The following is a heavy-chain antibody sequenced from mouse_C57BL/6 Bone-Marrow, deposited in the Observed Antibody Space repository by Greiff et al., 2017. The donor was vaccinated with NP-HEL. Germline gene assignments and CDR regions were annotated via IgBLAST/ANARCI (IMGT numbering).Heavy chain of an antibody. Sequence: QVQLQQSGAALVRPGTSVKVSCKASGYAFTNYLIEWVKQRPGQGLEWIGVINPGSGGTNYNEKFKSKATLTVDKPSSTAYMQLSSLTSEDSAVYYCARTGDDGYHWFAYWGQGTLVTVSA. CDR1: GYAFTNYL. J-gene: IGHJ3*01. V-gene: IGHV1-54*01. CDR3: ARTGDDGYHWFAY. D-gene: IGHD2-3*01. CDR2: INPGSGGT.